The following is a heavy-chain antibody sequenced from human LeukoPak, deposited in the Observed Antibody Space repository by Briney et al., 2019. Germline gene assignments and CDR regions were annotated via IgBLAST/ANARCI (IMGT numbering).Heavy chain of an antibody. Sequence: PSETLSLTCTISGDSINGHYWSWIRQPPGKRLEWIGDIHYKGSTNYNLSLKSRVTISVDTSKNHLSLNLTSVLAADTAIYYCARRDIGWNYCDYWGQGILVTVSS. CDR3: ARRDIGWNYCDY. V-gene: IGHV4-59*08. CDR2: IHYKGST. CDR1: GDSINGHY. D-gene: IGHD2-15*01. J-gene: IGHJ4*02.